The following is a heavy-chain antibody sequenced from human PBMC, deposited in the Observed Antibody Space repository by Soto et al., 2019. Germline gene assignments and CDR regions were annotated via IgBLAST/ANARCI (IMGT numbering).Heavy chain of an antibody. CDR2: ISSSSSYI. CDR1: GFTFSSYS. Sequence: PGGSLRLSCAASGFTFSSYSMNWVRQAPGKGLEWVSSISSSSSYIYYADSVKGRFTISRDNAENSLYLQMNSLRAEDTAVYYCARDHLFNYYYYGMDVWGQGTTVTVSS. J-gene: IGHJ6*02. V-gene: IGHV3-21*01. CDR3: ARDHLFNYYYYGMDV.